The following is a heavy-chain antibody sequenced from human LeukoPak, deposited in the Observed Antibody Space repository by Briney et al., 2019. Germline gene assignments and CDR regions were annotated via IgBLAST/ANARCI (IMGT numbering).Heavy chain of an antibody. D-gene: IGHD3-22*01. CDR2: INHSGST. J-gene: IGHJ4*02. Sequence: SETLSLTCAVYGGSFSGYYWSWIRQPPGKGLEWIGEINHSGSTNYNPSLKSRVTISVDTPKNQFSLKLSSVTAADTAVYYCARNTYYYDSSGYQPFDYWGQGTLVTVSS. CDR3: ARNTYYYDSSGYQPFDY. CDR1: GGSFSGYY. V-gene: IGHV4-34*01.